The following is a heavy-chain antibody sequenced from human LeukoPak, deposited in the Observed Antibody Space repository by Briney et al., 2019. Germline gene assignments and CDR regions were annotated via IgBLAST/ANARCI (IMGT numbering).Heavy chain of an antibody. D-gene: IGHD6-13*01. CDR2: ISSSGSTI. Sequence: TGGSLRLSCAASGLTFSSYSMNWVRQAPGKGLEWVSYISSSGSTIYYADSVKGRFTISRDNAKNSLYLQMNSLRAEDTAVYYCARVYTTSSSWYGDFDYWGQGTLVTVSS. CDR3: ARVYTTSSSWYGDFDY. V-gene: IGHV3-48*01. J-gene: IGHJ4*02. CDR1: GLTFSSYS.